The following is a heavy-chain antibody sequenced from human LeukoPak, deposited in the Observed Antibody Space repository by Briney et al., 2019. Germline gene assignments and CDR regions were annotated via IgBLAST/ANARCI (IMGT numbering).Heavy chain of an antibody. Sequence: GGSLRLSCSASGFTVSSSYMSWVRQAPGKGLEWVSVIYSGGSTYYTDSVKGRFTISRDNSKNTLYLQMNSLRIEDTAVYYCARVAFRSSSYISGIDYWGQGTLVTVSS. CDR1: GFTVSSSY. CDR3: ARVAFRSSSYISGIDY. D-gene: IGHD6-6*01. J-gene: IGHJ4*02. V-gene: IGHV3-53*01. CDR2: IYSGGST.